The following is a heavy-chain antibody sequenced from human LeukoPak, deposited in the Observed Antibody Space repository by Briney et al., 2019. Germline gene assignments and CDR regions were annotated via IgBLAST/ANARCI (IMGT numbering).Heavy chain of an antibody. D-gene: IGHD6-13*01. J-gene: IGHJ4*02. CDR1: GFTFSSYW. Sequence: GGSLRLSCAASGFTFSSYWMNWVRQAPGKGQEWVANIKEDGSDKYYVDSVKGRFTISRDNAKKSLYLQMNSLRAEDTAIYYCARGAMAAAGYWGQGTLVTVSS. CDR2: IKEDGSDK. CDR3: ARGAMAAAGY. V-gene: IGHV3-7*01.